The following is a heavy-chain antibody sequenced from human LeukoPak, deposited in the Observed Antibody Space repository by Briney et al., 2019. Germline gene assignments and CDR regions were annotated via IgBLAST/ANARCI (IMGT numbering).Heavy chain of an antibody. Sequence: ASVTVSCKASGYTFNRNAINWVRQAPGQGLEWMGIINPTGGNTRYAQKLQGRVTMTRDMSTSTVYMELSSLRSEDTAVYHCARGIHIRGTGTGFDDWGQGTLVTVSS. D-gene: IGHD1-1*01. J-gene: IGHJ4*02. CDR3: ARGIHIRGTGTGFDD. CDR2: INPTGGNT. CDR1: GYTFNRNA. V-gene: IGHV1-46*02.